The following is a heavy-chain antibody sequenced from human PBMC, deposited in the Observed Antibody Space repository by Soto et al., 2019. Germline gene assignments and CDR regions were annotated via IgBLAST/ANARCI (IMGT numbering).Heavy chain of an antibody. D-gene: IGHD1-26*01. V-gene: IGHV4-39*01. CDR1: GVSIGGNSYY. Sequence: QLQLQESGPGLVKPSETLSLTCAVSGVSIGGNSYYWAWIRQAPGKGLEWIATIYYSGTTYYNPSLKSRVTISLDTSKHQFSLRLTSVTAADTAVYYCARQFGSGSYYYWGQGTLVTVS. CDR2: IYYSGTT. J-gene: IGHJ4*02. CDR3: ARQFGSGSYYY.